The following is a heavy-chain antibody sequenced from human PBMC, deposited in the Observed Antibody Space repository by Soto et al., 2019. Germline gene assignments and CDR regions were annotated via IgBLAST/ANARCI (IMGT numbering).Heavy chain of an antibody. CDR1: GFTFRSYD. V-gene: IGHV3-13*01. Sequence: GGSLRLSCASSGFTFRSYDMHLVRQATGKGLEWVSAIGTAGDTYYPGSVKGRFTISRENAKNSLYLQMNSLRAGDTAVYYCARGLRDYGDYWYFDLWGRGTLVTVSS. CDR3: ARGLRDYGDYWYFDL. D-gene: IGHD4-17*01. CDR2: IGTAGDT. J-gene: IGHJ2*01.